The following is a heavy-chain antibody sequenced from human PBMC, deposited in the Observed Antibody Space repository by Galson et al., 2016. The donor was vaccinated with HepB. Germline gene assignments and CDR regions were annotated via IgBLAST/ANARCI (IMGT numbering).Heavy chain of an antibody. CDR2: IYPGDSDT. J-gene: IGHJ3*02. Sequence: QSGAEVKKPGESLKISCKGSGYSFNNYWIGWVRQMSGKGLEWMGLIYPGDSDTRYSPSFQGQVTISADKSINTAYLQWSSLKASDTAIYYCARLRRARRSKIRDAFAIWGQGTTVTVSS. CDR3: ARLRRARRSKIRDAFAI. CDR1: GYSFNNYW. V-gene: IGHV5-51*03.